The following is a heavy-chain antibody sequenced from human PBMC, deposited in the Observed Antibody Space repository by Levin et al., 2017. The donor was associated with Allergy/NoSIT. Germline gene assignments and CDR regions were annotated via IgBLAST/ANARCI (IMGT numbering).Heavy chain of an antibody. CDR1: GYTFTGYY. J-gene: IGHJ4*02. CDR3: ARASITMVRGVITHLHY. V-gene: IGHV1-2*02. CDR2: INPNSGGT. D-gene: IGHD3-10*01. Sequence: ASVKVSCKASGYTFTGYYMHWVRQAPGQGLEWMGWINPNSGGTNYAQKFQGRVTMTRDTSISTAYMELSRLRSDDTAVYYCARASITMVRGVITHLHYWGQGTLVTVSS.